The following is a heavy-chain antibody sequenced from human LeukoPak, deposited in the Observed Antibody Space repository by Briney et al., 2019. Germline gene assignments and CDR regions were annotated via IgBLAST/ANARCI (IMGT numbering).Heavy chain of an antibody. Sequence: GGFLRLSCAASGFTFSNSAMSWVRQVPGKGLEWVSTLSGSGITTYYADSVKGRFTISRDNSKNTLYLQMNSLRAEDTAVYYCAKGIYSSGWSYFDYWGHGTLVTVSS. D-gene: IGHD6-19*01. CDR1: GFTFSNSA. V-gene: IGHV3-23*01. CDR2: LSGSGITT. CDR3: AKGIYSSGWSYFDY. J-gene: IGHJ4*01.